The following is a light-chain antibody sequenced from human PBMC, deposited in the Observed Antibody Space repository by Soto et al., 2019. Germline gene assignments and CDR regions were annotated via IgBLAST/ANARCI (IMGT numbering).Light chain of an antibody. CDR2: AAS. CDR3: QQLDSFPLT. Sequence: DIQMTQSPSSVSASVGDRVTITCRASQGISRWLAWYQKKPGRAPKLLIYAASSLQSGVPVRSSGSGSGTDFTLSISSLEPEDVATYFCQQLDSFPLTFGQGTRLEIK. CDR1: QGISRW. J-gene: IGKJ5*01. V-gene: IGKV1-12*01.